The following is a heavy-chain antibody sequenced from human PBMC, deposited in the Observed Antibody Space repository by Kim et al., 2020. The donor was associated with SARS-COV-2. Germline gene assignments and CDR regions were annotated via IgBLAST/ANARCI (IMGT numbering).Heavy chain of an antibody. CDR2: NN. J-gene: IGHJ4*02. Sequence: NNSYADPWKGRITIDRDNSTNTLYLQMNSLIAEDTAVYYCAREGYSSDFDYWGQGTLVTVSS. D-gene: IGHD5-18*01. CDR3: AREGYSSDFDY. V-gene: IGHV3-30*01.